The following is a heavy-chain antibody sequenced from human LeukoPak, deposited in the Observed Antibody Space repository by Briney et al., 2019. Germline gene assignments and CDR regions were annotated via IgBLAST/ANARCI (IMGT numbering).Heavy chain of an antibody. D-gene: IGHD3-10*01. J-gene: IGHJ4*02. CDR2: INHSGST. Sequence: SETLSLTCAVYGGSFSGYYWSWIRQPPGKGLEWIGEINHSGSTNYNPSLKSRVTISVDTSKNQFSLKLSFVTAADTAVYYCARGATMVRGVHFDYWGQGTLVTVSS. CDR1: GGSFSGYY. CDR3: ARGATMVRGVHFDY. V-gene: IGHV4-34*01.